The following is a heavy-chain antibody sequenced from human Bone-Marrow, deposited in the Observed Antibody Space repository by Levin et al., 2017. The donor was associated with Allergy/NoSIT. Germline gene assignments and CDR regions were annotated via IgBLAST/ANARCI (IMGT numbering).Heavy chain of an antibody. CDR2: INPSGGST. D-gene: IGHD4-11*01. V-gene: IGHV1-46*01. J-gene: IGHJ4*02. CDR1: GYDFSFYY. CDR3: ARGDFSSYADLGDFTY. Sequence: GASVKVSCKASGYDFSFYYMHWVRQAPGQGLEWMGIINPSGGSTNYAQKFQGRVTMTSDTSTDTVYMDLKSLRSEDPAVYYCARGDFSSYADLGDFTYWGQGTLVTVSS.